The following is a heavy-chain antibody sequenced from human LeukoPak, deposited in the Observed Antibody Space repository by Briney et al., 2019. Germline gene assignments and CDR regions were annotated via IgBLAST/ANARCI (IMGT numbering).Heavy chain of an antibody. CDR3: ARGGEIPSAFDY. CDR2: IYRGGSP. CDR1: GFIVSSNH. Sequence: GGSLRPSCAVSGFIVSSNHMSWVRQAPGKGLEWVSVIYRGGSPYYADSVKGRFTISRDNSKNTVYLQMNSLRAEDTAVYYCARGGEIPSAFDYWGQGTLVTVSS. J-gene: IGHJ4*02. D-gene: IGHD1-26*01. V-gene: IGHV3-53*01.